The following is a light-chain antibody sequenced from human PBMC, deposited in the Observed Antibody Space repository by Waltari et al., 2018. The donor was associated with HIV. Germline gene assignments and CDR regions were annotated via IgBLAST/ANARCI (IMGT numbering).Light chain of an antibody. CDR1: QSVSSSY. J-gene: IGKJ1*01. V-gene: IGKV3-20*01. Sequence: ENVLTQSPGILSLSPGERATLSCRASQSVSSSYLAWYQHKPGQVPRLLIFGASSRATGIPDRFSGSGSGTDFTLTISRLEPEDSAVYYCQQCGSSLWTFDQGTKVEIK. CDR2: GAS. CDR3: QQCGSSLWT.